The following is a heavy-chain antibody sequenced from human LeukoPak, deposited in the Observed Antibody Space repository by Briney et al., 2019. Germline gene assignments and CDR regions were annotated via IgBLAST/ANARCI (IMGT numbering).Heavy chain of an antibody. CDR1: GGSISSYY. J-gene: IGHJ4*02. CDR2: IYTSGST. Sequence: SETLSLTCTVSGGSISSYYWSWIRQPAGKGLEWIGRIYTSGSTNYNPSLKSRVTMSVDTSKNQFSLKLSSVTAADTAVYYCAREDYLYGSGSYPLDYWGQGTLVTVSS. V-gene: IGHV4-4*07. CDR3: AREDYLYGSGSYPLDY. D-gene: IGHD3-10*01.